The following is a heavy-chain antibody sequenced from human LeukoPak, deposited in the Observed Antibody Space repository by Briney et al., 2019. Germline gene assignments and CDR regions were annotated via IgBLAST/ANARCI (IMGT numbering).Heavy chain of an antibody. CDR2: IYPGDSDT. J-gene: IGHJ3*02. D-gene: IGHD1-1*01. V-gene: IGHV5-51*01. CDR1: GYSFTSYW. Sequence: GESLKISCKGSGYSFTSYWIGWVRQLPGKGLEWVGIIYPGDSDTRYSPSFQGQVTISADKSISTAYLQWSSLKASDTAMYYCARQFNVLERDAFDIWGQGTMVTVSS. CDR3: ARQFNVLERDAFDI.